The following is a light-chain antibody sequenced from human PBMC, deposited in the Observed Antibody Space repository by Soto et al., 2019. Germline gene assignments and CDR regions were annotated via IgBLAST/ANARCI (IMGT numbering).Light chain of an antibody. CDR1: SSNIGSNY. CDR3: AAWNDSPYLWV. CDR2: RDS. J-gene: IGLJ3*02. Sequence: QSVLTQPPSASGTPGQRVTISCSGSSSNIGSNYVYWYQQFPGTAPRLLIYRDSQRPSGVPDRFSGSKSGTSASLVISGLQSEDEADYYCAAWNDSPYLWVFGGGTKLTVL. V-gene: IGLV1-47*01.